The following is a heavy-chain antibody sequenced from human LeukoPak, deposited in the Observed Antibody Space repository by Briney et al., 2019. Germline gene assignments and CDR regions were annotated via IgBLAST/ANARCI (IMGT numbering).Heavy chain of an antibody. CDR1: GFPYSRYW. Sequence: HPGGPQRLFCAACGFPYSRYWMSWLREAPGKALEWVANIKQEGSEKYYVDSVKGRFTISRDNAKNSLYLQMNSLRAEDTAVYYCAREIGSGYYGYYYYYGMDVWGQGTTVTVSS. D-gene: IGHD3-22*01. V-gene: IGHV3-7*01. J-gene: IGHJ6*02. CDR2: IKQEGSEK. CDR3: AREIGSGYYGYYYYYGMDV.